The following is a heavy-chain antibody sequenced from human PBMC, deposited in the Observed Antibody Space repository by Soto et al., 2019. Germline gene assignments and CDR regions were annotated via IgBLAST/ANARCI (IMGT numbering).Heavy chain of an antibody. CDR3: ARRGTYYFDY. V-gene: IGHV4-39*07. CDR2: IYYSGST. CDR1: GGSISSSSYY. J-gene: IGHJ4*02. D-gene: IGHD2-15*01. Sequence: SETLSLTRTVSGGSISSSSYYWGWIRQPPGKGLEWIGSIYYSGSTYYNPSLKSRVTISVDTSKNQFSLKLSSVTAADTAVYYCARRGTYYFDYWGQGIMVTVSS.